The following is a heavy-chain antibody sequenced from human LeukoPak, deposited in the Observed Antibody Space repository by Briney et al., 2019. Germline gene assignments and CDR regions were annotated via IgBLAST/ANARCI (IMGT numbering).Heavy chain of an antibody. CDR1: GGSISSYY. CDR2: IYYSGST. J-gene: IGHJ4*02. D-gene: IGHD3-10*01. CDR3: ARISPEVLLWPTFDY. Sequence: ASETLSLTCTVSGGSISSYYWSWIRQPPGKGLEWIGYIYYSGSTNYNPSLKSRVTISVDTSKNQFSLKLSSVTAADTAVYYCARISPEVLLWPTFDYWGQGTLVTVSS. V-gene: IGHV4-59*01.